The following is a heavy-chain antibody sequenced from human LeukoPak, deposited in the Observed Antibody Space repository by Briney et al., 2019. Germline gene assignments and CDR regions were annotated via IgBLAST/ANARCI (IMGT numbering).Heavy chain of an antibody. D-gene: IGHD1-7*01. J-gene: IGHJ6*03. CDR1: GFTFSSYA. V-gene: IGHV3-23*01. CDR2: ISGSGGTT. CDR3: AKRRGLELLYYYYMDV. Sequence: GGSLRLSCAASGFTFSSYAMSWVRQAPGKGLEWVSSISGSGGTTYYADSVKGRFTISRDNAKNTLYLQMNSLRAEDKAVYYCAKRRGLELLYYYYMDVWGKGTTVNVSS.